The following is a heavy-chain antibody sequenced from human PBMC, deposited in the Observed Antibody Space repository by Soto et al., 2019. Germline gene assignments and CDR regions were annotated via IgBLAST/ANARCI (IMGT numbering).Heavy chain of an antibody. CDR3: ARDPITIFGLVHSYYYSYGMDV. CDR1: GYTFTSYG. V-gene: IGHV1-18*01. J-gene: IGHJ6*02. D-gene: IGHD3-3*01. Sequence: GASVKVSCKASGYTFTSYGISWVRQAPGQGREWMGWISAYNGNTNYAQKLQGRVTMTTDTSTSTAYMELRSLRSDDTAVYYCARDPITIFGLVHSYYYSYGMDVWGQGXTLTLSS. CDR2: ISAYNGNT.